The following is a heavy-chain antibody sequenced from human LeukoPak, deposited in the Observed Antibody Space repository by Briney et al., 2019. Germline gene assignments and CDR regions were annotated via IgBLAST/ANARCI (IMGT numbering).Heavy chain of an antibody. Sequence: ASVKVSCKASGYTFTSYDINWVRQATGQGLEWMGWTNPNSGNTGYAQKFQGRVTMTRNTSISTAYMDLSSLRSEATAVYYCARGGRWLQLSYYFDFWGQGTLVTVSS. CDR3: ARGGRWLQLSYYFDF. CDR1: GYTFTSYD. CDR2: TNPNSGNT. J-gene: IGHJ4*02. D-gene: IGHD5-24*01. V-gene: IGHV1-8*01.